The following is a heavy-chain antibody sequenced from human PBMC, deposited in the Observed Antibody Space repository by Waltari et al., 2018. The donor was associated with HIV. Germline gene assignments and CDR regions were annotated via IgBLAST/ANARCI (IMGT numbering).Heavy chain of an antibody. CDR3: ASRSGYYYYYGMDV. J-gene: IGHJ6*02. Sequence: QVQLVQSGAEVKKPGSSVTVSCKASGGTLSSYAISCVRQSPGQGLAWMGGIIPIFGTANYAQKFQGRVTITADESTSTAYMELSSLRSEDTAVYYCASRSGYYYYYGMDVWGQGTTVTVSS. D-gene: IGHD3-3*01. V-gene: IGHV1-69*12. CDR2: IIPIFGTA. CDR1: GGTLSSYA.